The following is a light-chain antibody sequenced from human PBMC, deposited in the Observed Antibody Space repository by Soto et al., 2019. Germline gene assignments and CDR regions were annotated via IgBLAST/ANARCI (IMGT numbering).Light chain of an antibody. Sequence: QSVLTQPASXXXXXXXXXXXSCTGTSSDVGGYNYVSWYQQHPGKAPKLMIYEVSNRPSGVSNRFSGSKSGNTASLTISGLQAEDEADYYCTSYTRSSTRVFGGGTKVTVL. CDR1: SSDVGGYNY. CDR3: TSYTRSSTRV. CDR2: EVS. J-gene: IGLJ3*02. V-gene: IGLV2-14*01.